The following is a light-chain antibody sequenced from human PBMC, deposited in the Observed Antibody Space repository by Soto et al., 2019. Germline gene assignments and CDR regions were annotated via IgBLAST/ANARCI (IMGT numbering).Light chain of an antibody. CDR1: QSVSRDF. Sequence: EIVLTQSPGTLSLSPLERATLSFRASQSVSRDFLAWYQPKPGQAPRLLITGPSSRATGIPDRFSGSGSGTDFTLTISRLEPEDFAVYYCQQYGSSPTFGQGTRLEIK. CDR2: GPS. J-gene: IGKJ5*01. CDR3: QQYGSSPT. V-gene: IGKV3-20*01.